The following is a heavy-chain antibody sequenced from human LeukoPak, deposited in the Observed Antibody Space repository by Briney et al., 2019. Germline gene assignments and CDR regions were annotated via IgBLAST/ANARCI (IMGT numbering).Heavy chain of an antibody. CDR1: GGSISSGGYS. CDR3: ARGAAGVEAFDI. V-gene: IGHV4-30-2*01. J-gene: IGHJ3*02. CDR2: IYHSGST. Sequence: PSETLSLTCTVSGGSISSGGYSWSWIRQPPGKGLEWIGYIYHSGSTYYNPSLKSRVTISVDRSKNQFSLKLSSVTAADTAVYYCARGAAGVEAFDIWGQGTMVTVSS. D-gene: IGHD5-24*01.